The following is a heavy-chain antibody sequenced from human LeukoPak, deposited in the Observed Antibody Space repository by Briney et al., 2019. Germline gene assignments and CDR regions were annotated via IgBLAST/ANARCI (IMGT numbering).Heavy chain of an antibody. CDR1: GFSINSDYY. J-gene: IGHJ3*02. V-gene: IGHV4-38-2*02. D-gene: IGHD3-22*01. Sequence: SETLSLTCNVSGFSINSDYYWGWIRQPPGKGLEWIGSIYHSGSTYFNPSLKSRVTISVDTSKNQFSLKLSSVTAADTAVYFCARGPYSYDSSGAFDIWGQGTMVTVSS. CDR3: ARGPYSYDSSGAFDI. CDR2: IYHSGST.